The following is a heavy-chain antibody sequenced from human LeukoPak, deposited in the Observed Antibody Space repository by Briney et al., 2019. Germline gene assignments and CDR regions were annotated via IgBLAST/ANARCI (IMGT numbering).Heavy chain of an antibody. CDR3: ATMYYDYVWGSYRYTRYAFDI. Sequence: ASVKVSCKVSGYTLTELSMHWVRQAPGKGLEWMGGFDPEDGETIYAQKFQGRVTMTEDTSTDTAYMELSSLRSEDTVVYYCATMYYDYVWGSYRYTRYAFDIWGQGTMVTVSS. CDR2: FDPEDGET. CDR1: GYTLTELS. D-gene: IGHD3-16*02. J-gene: IGHJ3*02. V-gene: IGHV1-24*01.